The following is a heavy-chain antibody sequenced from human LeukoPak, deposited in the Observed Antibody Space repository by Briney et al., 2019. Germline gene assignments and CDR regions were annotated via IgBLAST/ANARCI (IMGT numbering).Heavy chain of an antibody. CDR3: ASLGGYSGYDFDY. V-gene: IGHV4-34*01. CDR2: INHSGST. Sequence: NPSETLSLTCAVYGGSFSGYYWSWIRQPPGKGLEWIGEINHSGSTNYNPSLKSRVTISVDTSKNQFSLKLSSVTAADTAVYYCASLGGYSGYDFDYWGQGTLVTVSS. CDR1: GGSFSGYY. D-gene: IGHD5-12*01. J-gene: IGHJ4*02.